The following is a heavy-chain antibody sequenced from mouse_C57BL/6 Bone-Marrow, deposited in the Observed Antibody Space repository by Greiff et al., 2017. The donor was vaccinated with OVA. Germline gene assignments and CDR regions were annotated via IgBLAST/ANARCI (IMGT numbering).Heavy chain of an antibody. CDR1: GYTFTSYW. CDR2: IDPSDSYT. V-gene: IGHV1-50*01. Sequence: QVQLQQPGAELVKPGASVKLSCKASGYTFTSYWMQWVKQRPGQGLEWIGEIDPSDSYTNYNQKFKGKATLTVDTSSSTAYMQLSSLTSEDSAVYYCARSGTAQATFDYWGQGTTLTVSS. CDR3: ARSGTAQATFDY. D-gene: IGHD3-2*02. J-gene: IGHJ2*01.